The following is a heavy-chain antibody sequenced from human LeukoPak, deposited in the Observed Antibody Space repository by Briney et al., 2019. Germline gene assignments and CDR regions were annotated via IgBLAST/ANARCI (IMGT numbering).Heavy chain of an antibody. V-gene: IGHV3-48*01. J-gene: IGHJ3*02. Sequence: PGGSLRLSCAASGFTFSSYSMNWVRQAPGKGLEWVSYISSSSSTIYYADSVKGRFTISRDNAKNSLYLQMNSLRAEDTAVYYCARGGLRVAFDIWGQGTTVTVSS. CDR2: ISSSSSTI. CDR3: ARGGLRVAFDI. CDR1: GFTFSSYS. D-gene: IGHD5-12*01.